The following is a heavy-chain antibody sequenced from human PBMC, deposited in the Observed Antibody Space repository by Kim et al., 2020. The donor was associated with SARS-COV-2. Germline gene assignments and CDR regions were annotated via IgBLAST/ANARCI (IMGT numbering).Heavy chain of an antibody. CDR2: IKQDGSLT. CDR1: GFTFSSYW. V-gene: IGHV3-7*01. Sequence: GGSLRLSCAAGGFTFSSYWMSWVRQAPGEAPEWVANIKQDGSLTDYVASVRGRFTISRDNAKNSVFLQMNSLRVEDMAVYYCTRSGNFFGYWGQGTLVTVSS. CDR3: TRSGNFFGY. J-gene: IGHJ4*02. D-gene: IGHD3-3*01.